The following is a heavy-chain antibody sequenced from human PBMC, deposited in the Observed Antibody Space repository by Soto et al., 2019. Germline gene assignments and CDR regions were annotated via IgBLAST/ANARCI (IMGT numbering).Heavy chain of an antibody. CDR1: GGTFSSYA. V-gene: IGHV1-69*13. CDR3: ARSITIFGVVPRPFDY. D-gene: IGHD3-3*01. J-gene: IGHJ4*02. Sequence: SVKVSCKASGGTFSSYAIRWVRQAPGQGLEWMGGIIPIFGTANYAQKFQGRVTITADESTSTAYMELSSLRSEDTAVYYCARSITIFGVVPRPFDYWGQGTLVTVS. CDR2: IIPIFGTA.